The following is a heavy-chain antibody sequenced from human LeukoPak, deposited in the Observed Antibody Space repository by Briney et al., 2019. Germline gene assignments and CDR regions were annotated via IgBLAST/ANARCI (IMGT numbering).Heavy chain of an antibody. Sequence: PSETLSLTCTVSGYSISSGYYWGWIRQPPGKGLEWIGSIYYSGSTYYNPSLKSRVTISVDTSKNQFSLKLSSVTAADTAVYYCARGGDSLWFGEFTLAKNFDYWGQGTLVTVSS. V-gene: IGHV4-38-2*02. D-gene: IGHD3-10*01. J-gene: IGHJ4*02. CDR2: IYYSGST. CDR1: GYSISSGYY. CDR3: ARGGDSLWFGEFTLAKNFDY.